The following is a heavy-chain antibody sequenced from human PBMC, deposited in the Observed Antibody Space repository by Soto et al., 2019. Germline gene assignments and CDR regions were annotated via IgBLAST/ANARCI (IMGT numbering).Heavy chain of an antibody. J-gene: IGHJ5*02. CDR1: GFTFDDYA. CDR3: AKDSAPIVLMEVNWFDP. V-gene: IGHV3-9*01. CDR2: ISWNSGSI. Sequence: PGGSLRLSCAASGFTFDDYAMHWVRQAPGKGLEWVSGISWNSGSIGYADSVKGRFTISRDNAKNSLYLQMNSLRAEDTALYYCAKDSAPIVLMEVNWFDPWGQGTLVTVSS. D-gene: IGHD2-8*01.